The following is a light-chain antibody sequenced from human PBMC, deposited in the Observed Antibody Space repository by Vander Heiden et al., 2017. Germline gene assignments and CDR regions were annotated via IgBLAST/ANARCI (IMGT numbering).Light chain of an antibody. CDR3: QSYDGSLSGLV. CDR1: SNIGEGYD. V-gene: IGLV1-40*01. CDR2: GNS. Sequence: SNIGEGYDVHWYQQLPGTAPKLLSYGNSNRPSGVPDRFSGSKSGTSASLAITGLQAEDEADYYCQSYDGSLSGLVVGTGTKLTVL. J-gene: IGLJ1*01.